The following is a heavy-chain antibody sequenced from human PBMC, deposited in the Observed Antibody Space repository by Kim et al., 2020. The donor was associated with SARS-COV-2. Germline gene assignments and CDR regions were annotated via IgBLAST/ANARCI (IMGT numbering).Heavy chain of an antibody. CDR3: ARLGALRSGAHYYYYGMDV. CDR1: GGSISSYY. D-gene: IGHD1-26*01. Sequence: SETLSLTCTVSGGSISSYYWSWIRQPPGKGLEWIGYIYYSGSTNYNPSLKSRVTISVDTSKNQFSLKLSSVTAADTAVYYCARLGALRSGAHYYYYGMDV. V-gene: IGHV4-59*08. J-gene: IGHJ6*01. CDR2: IYYSGST.